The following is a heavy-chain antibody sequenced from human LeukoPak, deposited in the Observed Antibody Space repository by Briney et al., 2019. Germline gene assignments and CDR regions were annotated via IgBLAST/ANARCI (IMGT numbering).Heavy chain of an antibody. Sequence: ASVKVSCKASGYTFTSYAMHWVRQAPGQRLEWMGWINAGNGNTKYSQKFQGRVTITRDTSASTAYMELSSLRSEDTAVYYCARGTRRAVAGIRVYYFDYWGQGTLVTVSS. D-gene: IGHD6-19*01. J-gene: IGHJ4*02. CDR2: INAGNGNT. CDR3: ARGTRRAVAGIRVYYFDY. CDR1: GYTFTSYA. V-gene: IGHV1-3*01.